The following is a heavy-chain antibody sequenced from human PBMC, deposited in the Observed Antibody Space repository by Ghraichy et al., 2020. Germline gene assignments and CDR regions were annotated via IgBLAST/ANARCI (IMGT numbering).Heavy chain of an antibody. CDR1: GGSISSSY. CDR2: IHYRGNT. V-gene: IGHV4-59*01. D-gene: IGHD6-19*01. J-gene: IGHJ4*02. Sequence: SETLSLTCTVSGGSISSSYWSWIRQSPGKGLEWLGYIHYRGNTYFNPSLKSRVTISTDTSKNQFSLKLNSVTAADTAVYFCARAYLESSGCRCGWELELDYCGQGTLVTVSS. CDR3: ARAYLESSGCRCGWELELDY.